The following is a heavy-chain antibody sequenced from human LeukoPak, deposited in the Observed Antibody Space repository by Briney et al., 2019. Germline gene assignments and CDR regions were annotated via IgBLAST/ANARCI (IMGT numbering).Heavy chain of an antibody. Sequence: SETLSLTCAVYGGSFSGYYWSWIRQPPGKGLEWIGEINHSGSTNYNPSLKSRVTISVDTSKNQFSLKPSSVTAADTAVYYCARVVSPIAIDYWGQGTLVTVSS. V-gene: IGHV4-34*01. CDR2: INHSGST. J-gene: IGHJ4*02. D-gene: IGHD5/OR15-5a*01. CDR3: ARVVSPIAIDY. CDR1: GGSFSGYY.